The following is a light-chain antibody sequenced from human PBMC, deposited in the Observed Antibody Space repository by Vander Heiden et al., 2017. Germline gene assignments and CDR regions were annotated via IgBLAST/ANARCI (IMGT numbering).Light chain of an antibody. J-gene: IGKJ1*01. CDR3: QQSYSTPWT. CDR2: TAS. CDR1: QSISSY. V-gene: IGKV1-39*01. Sequence: DIQMTQSPSSLSASVGDRVTITCRASQSISSYLNWYQQKPGKAPKFLIYTASSLQSGFPSRFSGSGSATDFTLTISSLQPEDFATYYCQQSYSTPWTFGQGTKVEIK.